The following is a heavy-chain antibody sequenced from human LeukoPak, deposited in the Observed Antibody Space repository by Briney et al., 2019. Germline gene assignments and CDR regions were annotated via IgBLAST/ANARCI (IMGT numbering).Heavy chain of an antibody. V-gene: IGHV4-59*01. D-gene: IGHD5-18*01. CDR2: IYCSETT. CDR3: ASHGGYSYGYRALGFDY. J-gene: IGHJ4*02. Sequence: SETLSLTCTVSGGSISSYYWSWIRQPPGKGLEWIGYIYCSETTNSNPSLKSRVTISVDTSKNQFSLKLSSVTAADTAVYYCASHGGYSYGYRALGFDYWGQGTLVTVSS. CDR1: GGSISSYY.